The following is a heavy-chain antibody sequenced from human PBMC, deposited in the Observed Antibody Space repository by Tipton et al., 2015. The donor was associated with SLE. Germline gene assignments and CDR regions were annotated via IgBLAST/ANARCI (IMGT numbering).Heavy chain of an antibody. CDR3: TRGSIVVVAAPFDY. D-gene: IGHD2-15*01. V-gene: IGHV3-49*04. CDR2: IRSKAYGGTT. Sequence: RSLRLSCTASGFTFGDYAMSWVRQAPGKGLEWVGFIRSKAYGGTTEYAASVKGRFTISRDDSKSIAYLQMNSLKTEDTAVYYCTRGSIVVVAAPFDYWGQGTLVTVSS. CDR1: GFTFGDYA. J-gene: IGHJ4*02.